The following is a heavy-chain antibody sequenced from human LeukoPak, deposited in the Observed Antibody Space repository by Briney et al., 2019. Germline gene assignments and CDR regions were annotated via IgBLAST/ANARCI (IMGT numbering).Heavy chain of an antibody. V-gene: IGHV1-69*05. CDR3: ASRGGPEGLDY. Sequence: SVKVSCKASGYTFTGYYMHWVRQAPGQGLEWMGGIIPIFGTANYAQKFQGRVTITTDESTSTAYMELSSLRSEDTAVYYCASRGGPEGLDYWGQGTLVTVSS. D-gene: IGHD3-10*01. CDR2: IIPIFGTA. J-gene: IGHJ4*02. CDR1: GYTFTGYY.